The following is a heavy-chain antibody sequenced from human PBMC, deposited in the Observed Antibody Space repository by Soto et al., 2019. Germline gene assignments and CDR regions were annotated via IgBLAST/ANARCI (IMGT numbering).Heavy chain of an antibody. D-gene: IGHD3-22*01. V-gene: IGHV3-30-3*01. CDR1: GFTFSSYA. Sequence: QVQLVESGGGVVQPGRSLRLSCAASGFTFSSYAMHWVRQAPGKGLEWVAVISYDGSNKYYADSVKGRFTISRDNSKNTLYLQMNSLRAEDTAVYYCARGGVPGDYYDSSGYGYWYFDLWGRGTLVTVSS. CDR3: ARGGVPGDYYDSSGYGYWYFDL. J-gene: IGHJ2*01. CDR2: ISYDGSNK.